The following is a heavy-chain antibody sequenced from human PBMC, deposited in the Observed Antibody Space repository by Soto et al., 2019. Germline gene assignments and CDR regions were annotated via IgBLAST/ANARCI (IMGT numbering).Heavy chain of an antibody. Sequence: CGSLRLSIAASVFPFSSYAISCGRQAPGKWLEWVSAISGSGGSTYYEDSVKGRFTSSRDNSKNTLYLQMNSLRAEDTAVYYCANGKAYSSGRDYWGQGALVTVSS. CDR3: ANGKAYSSGRDY. V-gene: IGHV3-23*01. CDR2: ISGSGGST. J-gene: IGHJ4*02. D-gene: IGHD6-19*01. CDR1: VFPFSSYA.